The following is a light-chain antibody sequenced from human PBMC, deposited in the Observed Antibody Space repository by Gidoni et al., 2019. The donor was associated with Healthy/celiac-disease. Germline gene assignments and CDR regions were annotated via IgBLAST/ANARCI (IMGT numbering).Light chain of an antibody. CDR3: QQYGSSPMCS. V-gene: IGKV3-20*01. J-gene: IGKJ2*04. Sequence: EIVLTQSPGTLTLSPGERATITCRASQSVSSNYLAWYQQKPGQAPRLLIYGASSRATGIPDRFSGSGSGTDFTLTISRLEPEDFAVYYCQQYGSSPMCSFGQGTKLEI. CDR1: QSVSSNY. CDR2: GAS.